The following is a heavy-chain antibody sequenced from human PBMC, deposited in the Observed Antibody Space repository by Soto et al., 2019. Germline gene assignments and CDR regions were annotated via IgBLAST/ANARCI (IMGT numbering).Heavy chain of an antibody. CDR1: GYTFTSYG. CDR3: ARDLPRIAVAGTYYYYGMDV. D-gene: IGHD6-19*01. V-gene: IGHV1-18*04. CDR2: ISAYNGNT. Sequence: ASVKVSCKASGYTFTSYGISWVRQAPGQGLEWMGWISAYNGNTNYAQKLQGRVTMTTDTSTSTAYMELRSLRSDDTAVYYCARDLPRIAVAGTYYYYGMDVWGQGTTV. J-gene: IGHJ6*02.